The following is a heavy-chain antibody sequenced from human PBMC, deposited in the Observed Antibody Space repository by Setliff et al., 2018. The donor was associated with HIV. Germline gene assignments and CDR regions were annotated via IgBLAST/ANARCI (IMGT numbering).Heavy chain of an antibody. CDR1: GFTFSRYE. CDR3: ARDSSSWYEFYFDC. CDR2: ISSSGGTI. J-gene: IGHJ4*02. D-gene: IGHD6-13*01. Sequence: GGSLRLSCAASGFTFSRYEMNWVRQAPGKGLEWVSYISSSGGTIYYADSVKGRVTISRDNAKNSLYLQMNSLRAEDTAVYYCARDSSSWYEFYFDCWGQGTLVTVSS. V-gene: IGHV3-48*03.